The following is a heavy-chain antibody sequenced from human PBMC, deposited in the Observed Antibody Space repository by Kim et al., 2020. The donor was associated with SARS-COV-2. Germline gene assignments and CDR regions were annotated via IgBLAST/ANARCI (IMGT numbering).Heavy chain of an antibody. CDR2: INSDGSST. Sequence: GGSLRLSCAASGFTFSSYWMHWVRQAPGKGLVWVSRINSDGSSTSYADSVKGRFTISRDNAKNTLYLQMNSLRAEDTAVYYCARVDESFWSGYYWTQYYYYGMDVWGQGTTVTVSS. D-gene: IGHD3-3*01. V-gene: IGHV3-74*01. CDR1: GFTFSSYW. J-gene: IGHJ6*02. CDR3: ARVDESFWSGYYWTQYYYYGMDV.